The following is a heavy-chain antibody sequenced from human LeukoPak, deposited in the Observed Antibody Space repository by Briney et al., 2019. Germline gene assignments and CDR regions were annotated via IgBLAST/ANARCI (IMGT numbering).Heavy chain of an antibody. Sequence: GGSLRLSCAAPGFTFSSHALSWVRQAPGKGLEWVSSLSGSGYSTYYADSVKGRFTISRDNSKNTVYLQMNSLRAEDTAVYYCAKDPYGTRYFDYWGQGTLVTVSS. CDR3: AKDPYGTRYFDY. J-gene: IGHJ4*02. V-gene: IGHV3-23*01. D-gene: IGHD2-2*01. CDR1: GFTFSSHA. CDR2: LSGSGYST.